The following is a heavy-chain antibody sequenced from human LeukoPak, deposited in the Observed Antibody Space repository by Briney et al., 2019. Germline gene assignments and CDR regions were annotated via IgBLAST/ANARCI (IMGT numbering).Heavy chain of an antibody. J-gene: IGHJ4*02. CDR1: GYSISSGYY. CDR3: ARAPGLYGSGSLYYFDY. CDR2: IYHSGST. V-gene: IGHV4-38-2*02. D-gene: IGHD3-10*01. Sequence: SETLSLTCTVSGYSISSGYYWGWIRQPPGKGLEWFGSIYHSGSTYYNPSLKSQVTISVDTSKNQFSLKLSSVTAADTAVYYCARAPGLYGSGSLYYFDYWGQGTLVTVSS.